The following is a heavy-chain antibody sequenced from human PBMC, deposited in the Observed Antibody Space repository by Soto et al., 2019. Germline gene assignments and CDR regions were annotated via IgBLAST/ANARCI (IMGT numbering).Heavy chain of an antibody. J-gene: IGHJ4*02. CDR3: ARESAVAGFGGSEVDY. Sequence: QVQLQQSGPGLVKPSQTLSLTCAISGDSVSSNSAAWNWIRQSPSRGLEWLGRTYYRSKWYNDYAVSVKSRITINPDTSKNQFALQLNSVTPEDTAVYYCARESAVAGFGGSEVDYWGQGTLVTVSS. CDR2: TYYRSKWYN. D-gene: IGHD6-19*01. V-gene: IGHV6-1*01. CDR1: GDSVSSNSAA.